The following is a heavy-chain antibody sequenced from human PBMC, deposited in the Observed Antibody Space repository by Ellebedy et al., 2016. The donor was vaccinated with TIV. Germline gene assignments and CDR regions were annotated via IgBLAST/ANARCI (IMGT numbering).Heavy chain of an antibody. CDR3: TRDTRAGSGCSTISYGMDV. D-gene: IGHD3-10*01. CDR1: GFTFSSYT. J-gene: IGHJ6*02. Sequence: GESLKISCAASGFTFSSYTINWVRQAPGKGLEWVSSISTTSSYIYYADSVKGRFTISRDNAKNSLYLQMNSLRAEDTAVYYCTRDTRAGSGCSTISYGMDVWGQGTTVTVSS. CDR2: ISTTSSYI. V-gene: IGHV3-21*03.